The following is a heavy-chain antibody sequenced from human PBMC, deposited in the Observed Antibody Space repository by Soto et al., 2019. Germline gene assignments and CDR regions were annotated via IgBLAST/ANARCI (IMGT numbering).Heavy chain of an antibody. J-gene: IGHJ4*02. CDR2: IYYSGST. Sequence: SETLSLTCTVSGGSISSGDYYWSWIRQPPGKGLEWIGYIYYSGSTYYNPSPKSRVTISVDTSKNQFSLKLSSVTAADTAVYYCASLRAGCSGGSCYVADYWGQGTLVTVSS. CDR3: ASLRAGCSGGSCYVADY. V-gene: IGHV4-30-4*01. CDR1: GGSISSGDYY. D-gene: IGHD2-15*01.